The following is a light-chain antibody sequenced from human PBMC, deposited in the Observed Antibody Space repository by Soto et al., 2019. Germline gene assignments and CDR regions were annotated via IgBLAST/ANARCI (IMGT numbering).Light chain of an antibody. J-gene: IGKJ1*01. CDR3: HHYVGSPWT. Sequence: EIVMTQSPATLSVSPGERATLSCRASQSVSSNLAWYQQKPGQAPRLLIHGASTRATGIPARFSGSGSGTEFTLTISSLQSEDFALYYCHHYVGSPWTFGQGTKVDIK. CDR2: GAS. CDR1: QSVSSN. V-gene: IGKV3-15*01.